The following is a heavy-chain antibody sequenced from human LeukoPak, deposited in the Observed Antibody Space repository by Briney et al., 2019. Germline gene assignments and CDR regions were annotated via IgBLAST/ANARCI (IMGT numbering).Heavy chain of an antibody. V-gene: IGHV3-30*03. CDR1: GLIFNNYG. D-gene: IGHD5-18*01. Sequence: GSLRRSCAAAGLIFNNYGMHWVRQAPGKRLEWVAVISYGGSSEYYADSVRGRITISRDNSKNTLYLQMNSLRAEDTAVYYCAREGSYDPWEYYYYYVDVWGKGTTVIVSS. J-gene: IGHJ6*03. CDR2: ISYGGSSE. CDR3: AREGSYDPWEYYYYYVDV.